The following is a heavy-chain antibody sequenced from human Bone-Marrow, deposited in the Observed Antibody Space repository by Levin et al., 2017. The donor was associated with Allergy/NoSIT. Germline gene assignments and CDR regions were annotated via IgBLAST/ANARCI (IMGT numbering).Heavy chain of an antibody. V-gene: IGHV3-48*03. J-gene: IGHJ4*02. CDR3: ARLPDSSGWSMDY. CDR2: ISRSGDKI. CDR1: GFSFSNYE. D-gene: IGHD6-19*01. Sequence: GGSLRLSCGASGFSFSNYEMNWVRQAPGKGLEWVSYISRSGDKIYYTDSVKGRFSVSRDNARNSVYLQMDSLSAEDTAVYYCARLPDSSGWSMDYWGQGTLVTVSS.